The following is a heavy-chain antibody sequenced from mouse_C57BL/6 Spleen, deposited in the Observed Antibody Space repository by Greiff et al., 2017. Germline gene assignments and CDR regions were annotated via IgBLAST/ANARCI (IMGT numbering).Heavy chain of an antibody. Sequence: QVQLQQSGAELARPGASVKLSCKASGYTFTSYGISWVKQRTGQGLEWIGEIYPRSGNTYYNEKFKGKATRTADKSSSTAYMELRSLTSEDSAVYFCARGATTDWFAYWGQGTLVTVSA. CDR3: ARGATTDWFAY. J-gene: IGHJ3*01. CDR2: IYPRSGNT. D-gene: IGHD3-1*01. CDR1: GYTFTSYG. V-gene: IGHV1-81*01.